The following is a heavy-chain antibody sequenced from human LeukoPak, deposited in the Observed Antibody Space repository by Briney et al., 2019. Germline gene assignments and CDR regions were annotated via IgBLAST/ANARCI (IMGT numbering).Heavy chain of an antibody. CDR3: ARSYGSGSYYMDPMDPYYFGY. V-gene: IGHV1-18*01. D-gene: IGHD3-10*01. CDR1: GYTFTSYG. Sequence: ASVKVSCKASGYTFTSYGISWVRQAPGQGLEWMGWISAYNGNTNYAQKLQGRVTMTTDTPTSTAYMELRSLRSDDTAVYYCARSYGSGSYYMDPMDPYYFGYWGQGTLVTVSS. CDR2: ISAYNGNT. J-gene: IGHJ4*02.